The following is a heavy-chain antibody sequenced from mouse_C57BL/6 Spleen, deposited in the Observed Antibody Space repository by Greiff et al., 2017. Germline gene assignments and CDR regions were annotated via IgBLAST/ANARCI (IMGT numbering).Heavy chain of an antibody. CDR1: GFTFSVYY. D-gene: IGHD1-1*01. CDR3: ARGGTTVVDYYAMDY. CDR2: INYDGSST. V-gene: IGHV5-16*01. J-gene: IGHJ4*01. Sequence: EVHLVESEGGLVQPGSSMKLSCTASGFTFSVYYMAWVRQVPEKGLEWVANINYDGSSTYYLDSLKSRFIISRDNAKNILYLQMSSLKSEDTATYYCARGGTTVVDYYAMDYWGQGTSVTVSS.